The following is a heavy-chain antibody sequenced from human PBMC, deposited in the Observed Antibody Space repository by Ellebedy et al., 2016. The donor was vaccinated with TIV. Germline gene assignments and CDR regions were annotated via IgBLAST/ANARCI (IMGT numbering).Heavy chain of an antibody. CDR1: GGSFSSYY. J-gene: IGHJ4*02. CDR3: ARGSGIVGATTWGY. Sequence: SETLSLTCAVYGGSFSSYYWSWIRQPPGKGLEWIGYIYYSGSTNYNPSLKSRVTISVDTSKNQLSLKLSSVTAADTAVYYCARGSGIVGATTWGYWGQGTLVTVSS. D-gene: IGHD1-26*01. CDR2: IYYSGST. V-gene: IGHV4-59*08.